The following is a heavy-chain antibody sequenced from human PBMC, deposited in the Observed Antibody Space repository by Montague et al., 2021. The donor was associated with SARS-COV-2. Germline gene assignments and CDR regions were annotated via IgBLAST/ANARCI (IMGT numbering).Heavy chain of an antibody. CDR2: IYDTGNI. J-gene: IGHJ2*01. V-gene: IGHV4-59*01. Sequence: SETLSLTCTVSGGSISGYYWSWIRQPPGKGPEWIGNIYDTGNINYNPSLKSRVTISEDTSKNHFSLRLTSVTAADTAVYYCARDFRLQLWQTNYYFGLWGRGTLVSVSS. CDR3: ARDFRLQLWQTNYYFGL. D-gene: IGHD5-18*01. CDR1: GGSISGYY.